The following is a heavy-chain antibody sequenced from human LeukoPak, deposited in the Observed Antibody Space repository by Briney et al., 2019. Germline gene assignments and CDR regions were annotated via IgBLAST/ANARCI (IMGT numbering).Heavy chain of an antibody. CDR2: IKQDGSEK. CDR1: GFTFSTYR. D-gene: IGHD3-3*01. V-gene: IGHV3-7*01. J-gene: IGHJ6*03. CDR3: ARDPFNLRFLEGFYMDV. Sequence: PGGSLRLSCAASGFTFSTYRMTWVRQAPGKGLEWVANIKQDGSEKHYVDSVKGRFTISRDNAKNSLYLQMNSLRAEDTAVYYCARDPFNLRFLEGFYMDVWGKGTTVTVSS.